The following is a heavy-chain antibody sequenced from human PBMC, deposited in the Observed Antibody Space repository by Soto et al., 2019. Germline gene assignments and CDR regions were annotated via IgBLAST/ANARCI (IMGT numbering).Heavy chain of an antibody. CDR3: ARGGYYGSGSYWDQYYYYGMDV. J-gene: IGHJ6*02. V-gene: IGHV4-34*01. CDR1: GGSFSGYY. CDR2: INHSGST. Sequence: PSETLSLTCAVYGGSFSGYYWSWIRQPPGKGLEWIGEINHSGSTNYNPSLKSRVTISVDTSKNQFSLKLSSVTAADTAVYYCARGGYYGSGSYWDQYYYYGMDVWGQGTTVTVSS. D-gene: IGHD3-10*01.